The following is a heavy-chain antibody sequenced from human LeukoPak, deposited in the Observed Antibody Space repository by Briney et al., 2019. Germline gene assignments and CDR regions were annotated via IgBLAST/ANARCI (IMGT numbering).Heavy chain of an antibody. Sequence: ASVKVSCKASGYTFTSYGISWVRQAPGQGLEWMGWISAYNGNTNYAQKLQGRVTMTTDTSTSTAYMELRSLRSDDTAVYYCAAGYCSSTSCYWLDYWGQGTLVNVSS. CDR1: GYTFTSYG. V-gene: IGHV1-18*01. CDR3: AAGYCSSTSCYWLDY. D-gene: IGHD2-2*01. CDR2: ISAYNGNT. J-gene: IGHJ4*02.